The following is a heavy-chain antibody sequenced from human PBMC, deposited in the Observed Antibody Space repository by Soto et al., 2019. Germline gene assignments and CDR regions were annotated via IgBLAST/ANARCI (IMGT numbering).Heavy chain of an antibody. D-gene: IGHD2-21*02. Sequence: SETLSLTCIVSGESISSSSYYWGWIRQPPGKGLEWIGSIYYSGRTYYNPSFKSRVTISIDTSKKQFSLKLSSVTAPDTAVYYCARQRTTVLTHAYFDHWGQGALLTVSP. CDR3: ARQRTTVLTHAYFDH. V-gene: IGHV4-39*01. J-gene: IGHJ4*02. CDR2: IYYSGRT. CDR1: GESISSSSYY.